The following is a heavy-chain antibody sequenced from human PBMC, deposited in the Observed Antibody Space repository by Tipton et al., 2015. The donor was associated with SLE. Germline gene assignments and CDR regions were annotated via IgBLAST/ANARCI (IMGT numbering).Heavy chain of an antibody. CDR3: ARGIVVVVAATGPNWFDP. Sequence: SLRLSCAASGFTFSSYAMSWVRQAPGKGLEWVSAISGSGGSTYYADSVKGRFTISRDNSKNTLYLQMNSLRAEDTAVYYCARGIVVVVAATGPNWFDPWGQGTLVTVSS. CDR2: ISGSGGST. J-gene: IGHJ5*02. D-gene: IGHD2-15*01. V-gene: IGHV3-23*01. CDR1: GFTFSSYA.